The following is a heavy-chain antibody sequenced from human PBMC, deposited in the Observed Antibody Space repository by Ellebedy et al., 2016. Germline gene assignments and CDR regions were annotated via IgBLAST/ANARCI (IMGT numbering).Heavy chain of an antibody. CDR3: ARDEGIYQVNVGFDP. V-gene: IGHV4-34*01. Sequence: SETLSLXXAVYGGSFRGNYWSWIRQPPGKGLEWIGEINHSGRTNYNPSLKSRVTISVDTSKNQFSLKVSSVTAADTAVYYCARDEGIYQVNVGFDPWGQGTLVTVSS. J-gene: IGHJ5*02. D-gene: IGHD2-2*01. CDR1: GGSFRGNY. CDR2: INHSGRT.